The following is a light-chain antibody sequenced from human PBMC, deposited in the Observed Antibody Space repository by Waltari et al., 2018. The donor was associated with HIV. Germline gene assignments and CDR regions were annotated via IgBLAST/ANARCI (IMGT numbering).Light chain of an antibody. Sequence: DIQMTQSPSSLSASVGDRVTITCRASQTISTYLNWYQQKPGKAPNLLIYAAFNLQSGVPSRFSGSGSGKDFTLTISSLQPEDFASYYCQQSYKAPRTFGQGTKVEIK. CDR3: QQSYKAPRT. CDR2: AAF. V-gene: IGKV1-39*01. CDR1: QTISTY. J-gene: IGKJ1*01.